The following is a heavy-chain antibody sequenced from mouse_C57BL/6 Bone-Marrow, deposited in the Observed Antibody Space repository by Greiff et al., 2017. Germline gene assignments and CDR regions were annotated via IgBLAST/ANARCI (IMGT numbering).Heavy chain of an antibody. V-gene: IGHV1-7*01. J-gene: IGHJ3*01. Sequence: VQLRQSGAELAKPGASVKLSCKASGYTFTSYWMHWVKQRPGQGLEWIGYINPSSGYTKYNQKFKDKATLTVDKSSSTAYMQLSSLTYDDSAVYYCAGGIDDDCLWFAYGGQGTLITVSA. D-gene: IGHD2-3*01. CDR1: GYTFTSYW. CDR2: INPSSGYT. CDR3: AGGIDDDCLWFAY.